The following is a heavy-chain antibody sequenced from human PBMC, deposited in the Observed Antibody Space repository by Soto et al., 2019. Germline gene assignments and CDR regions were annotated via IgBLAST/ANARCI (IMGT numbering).Heavy chain of an antibody. CDR2: MNPNSGNT. V-gene: IGHV1-8*01. CDR3: ARALSSLRYFDWLLRGWFDP. Sequence: QVQLVQSGAEVKKPGASVKVSCKASGYTFTSYDINWVRQATRQGLEWMGWMNPNSGNTGYAQKFQGRVTMTRNTSISTAYMELSSLRSEDTAVYYCARALSSLRYFDWLLRGWFDPWGQGTLVTVSS. J-gene: IGHJ5*02. CDR1: GYTFTSYD. D-gene: IGHD3-9*01.